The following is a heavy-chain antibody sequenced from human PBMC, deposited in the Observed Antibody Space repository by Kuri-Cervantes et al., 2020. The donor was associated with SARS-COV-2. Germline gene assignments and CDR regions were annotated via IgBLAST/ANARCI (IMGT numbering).Heavy chain of an antibody. CDR1: GDSIRDYY. V-gene: IGHV4-59*01. D-gene: IGHD6-19*01. Sequence: SETLSLTCNVSGDSIRDYYWNWIRQSPGKGLEWVGYVYYSGITDYNPSLKSRVTISVHTSKNQFSLRLNSVTAADTAIYYCARSWVSVAVRYGGFDNWGQGTLVTVSS. CDR3: ARSWVSVAVRYGGFDN. J-gene: IGHJ4*02. CDR2: VYYSGIT.